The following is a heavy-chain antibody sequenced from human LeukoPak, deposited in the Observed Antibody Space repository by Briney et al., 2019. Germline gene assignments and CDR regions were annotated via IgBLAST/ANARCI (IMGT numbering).Heavy chain of an antibody. Sequence: AGGSLRLSCAASGFTVSSNYMSWVRQAPGKGLEWVSVISSDGRTYYADSVKGRFTISRDNSKNTLYLQMNSLRAEDTAVYYCAREATRGEGDYWGQGTLVTVSS. D-gene: IGHD5-24*01. CDR3: AREATRGEGDY. V-gene: IGHV3-53*01. J-gene: IGHJ4*02. CDR1: GFTVSSNY. CDR2: ISSDGRT.